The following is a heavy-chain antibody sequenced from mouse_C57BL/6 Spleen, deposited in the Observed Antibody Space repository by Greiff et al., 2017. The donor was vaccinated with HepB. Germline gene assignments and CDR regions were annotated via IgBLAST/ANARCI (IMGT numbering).Heavy chain of an antibody. J-gene: IGHJ4*01. Sequence: EVKLMESGGGLVKPGGSLKLSCAASGFTFSDYGMHWVRQAPEKGLEWVAYISSGSSTIYYADTVKGRFTISRDNAKNTLFLQMTSLRSEDTAMYDCARPYYYGYAMDYWGQGTSVTVSS. CDR2: ISSGSSTI. CDR3: ARPYYYGYAMDY. D-gene: IGHD1-1*01. V-gene: IGHV5-17*01. CDR1: GFTFSDYG.